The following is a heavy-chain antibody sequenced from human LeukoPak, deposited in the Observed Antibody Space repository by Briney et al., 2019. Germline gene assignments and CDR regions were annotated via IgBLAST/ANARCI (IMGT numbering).Heavy chain of an antibody. J-gene: IGHJ3*02. V-gene: IGHV1-2*02. CDR3: ARLATLPDAFDI. CDR1: YTFTNYA. D-gene: IGHD1-26*01. Sequence: ASVKVSCKATYTFTNYAITWVRQAPGQGLEWMGWINPNSGGTNYAQKFQGRVTMTRDTSISTAYMELSRLRSDDTAVYYCARLATLPDAFDIWGQGTMVTVSS. CDR2: INPNSGGT.